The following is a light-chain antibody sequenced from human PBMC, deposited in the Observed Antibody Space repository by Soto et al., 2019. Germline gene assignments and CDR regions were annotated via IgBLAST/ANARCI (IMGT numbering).Light chain of an antibody. J-gene: IGKJ1*01. CDR1: QSVSSSD. V-gene: IGKV3-20*01. CDR2: GAS. Sequence: EVVFTQSPGTLSLSPGERATLSCRASQSVSSSDLAWYQQKPGQAPRLLISGASSRATGIPDRFSGSGSGTDFTLTXSSLEPEDFAVFYCQQYGTSPPTFGQGTKV. CDR3: QQYGTSPPT.